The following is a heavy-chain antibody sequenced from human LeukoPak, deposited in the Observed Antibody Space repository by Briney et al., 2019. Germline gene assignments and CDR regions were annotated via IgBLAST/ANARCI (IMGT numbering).Heavy chain of an antibody. CDR2: ISYDGSNK. CDR3: AKEGQFDY. J-gene: IGHJ4*02. Sequence: GGSLRLSCAASGFTFSSYGMHWVRQAPGKGLEWVAVISYDGSNKYYADSVKGRFTISRDNSKNTLYLQTNSLRAEDTAVYYCAKEGQFDYWGQGTLVTVSS. D-gene: IGHD4-4*01. V-gene: IGHV3-30*18. CDR1: GFTFSSYG.